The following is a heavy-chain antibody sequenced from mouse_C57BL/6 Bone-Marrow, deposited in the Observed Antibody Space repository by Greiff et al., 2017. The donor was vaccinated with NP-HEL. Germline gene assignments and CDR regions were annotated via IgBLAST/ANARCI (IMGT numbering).Heavy chain of an antibody. Sequence: QVQLQQPGAELVKPGASVKMSCKASGYTFTSYWITWVKQRPGQGLEWIGDIYPGSGSTNYNEKYKRKATLTVDTSSSTSYMQLSSLTSEDSAVYYCARNYGYGGDYWGQGTTLTVSS. J-gene: IGHJ2*01. CDR2: IYPGSGST. CDR3: ARNYGYGGDY. D-gene: IGHD2-2*01. CDR1: GYTFTSYW. V-gene: IGHV1-55*01.